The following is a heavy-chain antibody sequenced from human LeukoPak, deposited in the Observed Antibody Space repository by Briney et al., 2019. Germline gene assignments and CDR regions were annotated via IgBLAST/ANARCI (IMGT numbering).Heavy chain of an antibody. CDR2: ISGSGGST. V-gene: IGHV3-23*01. CDR1: GFTFSSYA. J-gene: IGHJ1*01. D-gene: IGHD3-22*01. CDR3: AKDQGPLIDTLYYDSSGYRQGYFQH. Sequence: PGGSLRLSCAASGFTFSSYAMSWVRQAPGKGLEWVSAISGSGGSTYYADSVKGRFTISRDNSKNTLYLQMNSLRAEDTAVYYCAKDQGPLIDTLYYDSSGYRQGYFQHWGQGTLVTVSS.